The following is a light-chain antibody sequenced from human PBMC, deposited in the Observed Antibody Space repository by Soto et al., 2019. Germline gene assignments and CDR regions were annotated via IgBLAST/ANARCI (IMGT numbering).Light chain of an antibody. CDR3: QQFNSYPPT. CDR2: SAS. CDR1: QGIGSF. Sequence: DIQLTQSPSFLSASVGDRDTFTCRASQGIGSFLAWYQQKPGKAPRLLIYSASTLQSGVSLRFSGSGSGTELTLTISSLQPDDFATYYCQQFNSYPPTFGQGTKVEIK. V-gene: IGKV1-9*01. J-gene: IGKJ1*01.